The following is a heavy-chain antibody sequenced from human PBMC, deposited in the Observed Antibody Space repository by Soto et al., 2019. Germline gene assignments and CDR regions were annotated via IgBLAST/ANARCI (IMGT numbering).Heavy chain of an antibody. CDR3: ANGGVPAGMPRYYYMDV. Sequence: QVQLVESWGGVVQPGRSVRLSWAASGFTFSSFGMHLVLQAPGMGLSRVAIISYDVSNRYYGDSAEGRITIARDNSTNTVYLEMNSLRVEDTAVYYCANGGVPAGMPRYYYMDVWGKGIAVNISS. J-gene: IGHJ6*03. CDR2: ISYDVSNR. V-gene: IGHV3-30*18. D-gene: IGHD2-2*01. CDR1: GFTFSSFG.